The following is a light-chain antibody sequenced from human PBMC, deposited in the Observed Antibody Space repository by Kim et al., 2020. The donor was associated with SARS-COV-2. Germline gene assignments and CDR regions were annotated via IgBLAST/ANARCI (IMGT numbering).Light chain of an antibody. CDR2: RAS. J-gene: IGKJ2*01. V-gene: IGKV1-5*03. CDR1: GTISLW. Sequence: VGENLHIPCRARGTISLWVAWYQQKPGKAPKILIYRASNVESGVPSRFTGSGSGTEFTLTINSLQPDDFATYYCQQYRSYSFTFGQGTKLEI. CDR3: QQYRSYSFT.